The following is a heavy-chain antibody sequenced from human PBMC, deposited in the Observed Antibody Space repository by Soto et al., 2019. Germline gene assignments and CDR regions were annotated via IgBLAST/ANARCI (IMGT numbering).Heavy chain of an antibody. Sequence: GGSLRLSCAASGFTFGDYWMHWVRQAPGKGPEWVSRMTSYWRTVQYADSVKGRFTVSRDNAKNTLYLQMNSLRAEDTAVYYCARAEVDYWGQGTLVTVSS. V-gene: IGHV3-74*03. CDR2: MTSYWRTV. CDR3: ARAEVDY. J-gene: IGHJ4*02. CDR1: GFTFGDYW.